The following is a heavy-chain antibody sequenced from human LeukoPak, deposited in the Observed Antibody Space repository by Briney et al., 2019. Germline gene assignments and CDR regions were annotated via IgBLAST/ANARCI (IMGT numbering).Heavy chain of an antibody. D-gene: IGHD3-10*01. CDR1: GFTFSDYY. V-gene: IGHV3-11*06. CDR2: ITRSSDDT. CDR3: ARHGSGMFDY. Sequence: KPGGSLRLSCAASGFTFSDYYMSWVRQAPGKGLEWVSHITRSSDDTNYADSVKGRFTISRDNAKNSLSLQMNSLRAEDTALYYCARHGSGMFDYWGQGTLVTVSS. J-gene: IGHJ4*02.